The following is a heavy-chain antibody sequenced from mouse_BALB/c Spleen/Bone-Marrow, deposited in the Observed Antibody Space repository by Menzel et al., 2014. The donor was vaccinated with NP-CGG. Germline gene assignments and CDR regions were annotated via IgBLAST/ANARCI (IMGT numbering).Heavy chain of an antibody. CDR3: TRSDYYDYQAWFAY. CDR2: INPSNGGS. CDR1: GYTFTNYY. J-gene: IGHJ3*01. D-gene: IGHD2-4*01. V-gene: IGHV1S81*02. Sequence: VKLVESGAELVRPGASVKLSCKTSGYTFTNYYIYWVKQRPGQGLEWIGEINPSNGGSNFNEKLKSKATLTVDKSSSTAYMQLSSLTSEGSAVYYCTRSDYYDYQAWFAYWGQGTLVTVSA.